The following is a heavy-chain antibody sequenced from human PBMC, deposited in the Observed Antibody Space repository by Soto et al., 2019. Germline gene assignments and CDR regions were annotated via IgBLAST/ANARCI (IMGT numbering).Heavy chain of an antibody. J-gene: IGHJ2*01. CDR2: IYYSGST. D-gene: IGHD3-22*01. Sequence: SEPLSLTCTVSGGSVSSGSYYWSWIRQPPGKGLEWIGYIYYSGSTNYNPSLKSRVTISVDTSKNQFSLKLSSVTAADTAVYYCARDFSYYDSSGYYHGWYFDLWGRGTLVTVSS. V-gene: IGHV4-61*01. CDR3: ARDFSYYDSSGYYHGWYFDL. CDR1: GGSVSSGSYY.